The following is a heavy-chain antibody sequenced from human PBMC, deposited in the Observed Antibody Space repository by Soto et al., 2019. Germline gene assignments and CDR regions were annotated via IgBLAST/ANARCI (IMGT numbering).Heavy chain of an antibody. CDR3: TTAEPFWGVIVFDY. D-gene: IGHD3-16*02. CDR1: GFTFSNAW. V-gene: IGHV3-15*01. J-gene: IGHJ4*02. Sequence: EVQLVESGGGLVKPGGSLRLSCAASGFTFSNAWMSWVRQAPGKGLEWVGRIKSKTDGGTTDYAAPVKGRFTISRDDSKNTLYLQMNSLKTEDTAVYYCTTAEPFWGVIVFDYWGQGTLVTVSS. CDR2: IKSKTDGGTT.